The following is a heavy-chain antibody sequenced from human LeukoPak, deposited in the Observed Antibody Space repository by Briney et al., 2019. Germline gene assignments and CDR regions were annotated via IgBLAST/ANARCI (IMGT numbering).Heavy chain of an antibody. J-gene: IGHJ5*02. Sequence: SETLSLTCTVSGYSISSGFYWGWIRQPPGKGLECIGSIYHSGSTYYNPSLKRRVTISVDTSKNQFSLRLNSVTATDTAVYYCARLNKPGWFDPWGQGTLVTVSS. V-gene: IGHV4-38-2*02. CDR1: GYSISSGFY. CDR3: ARLNKPGWFDP. CDR2: IYHSGST. D-gene: IGHD1-14*01.